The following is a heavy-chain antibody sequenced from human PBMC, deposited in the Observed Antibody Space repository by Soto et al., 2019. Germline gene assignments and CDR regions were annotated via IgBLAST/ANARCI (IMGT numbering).Heavy chain of an antibody. V-gene: IGHV3-48*03. CDR1: GFTFSSYE. CDR3: ARDLSSSWSGWFDP. D-gene: IGHD6-13*01. Sequence: EVQLVESGGGLVQPGGSLRLSCAASGFTFSSYEMNWVRQAPGKGLEWVSYISSSGSTIYYADSVKGRFTISRDNAKNSLYLQMNSLRAEDTAVYYCARDLSSSWSGWFDPWGQGTLVTVSS. CDR2: ISSSGSTI. J-gene: IGHJ5*02.